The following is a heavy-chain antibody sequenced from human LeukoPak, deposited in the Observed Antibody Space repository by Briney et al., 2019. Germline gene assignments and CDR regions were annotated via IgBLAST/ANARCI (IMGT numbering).Heavy chain of an antibody. V-gene: IGHV1-3*04. D-gene: IGHD3-22*01. Sequence: ASVKVSCKTSGYTFTNYGMHWVRQAPRQSLEWMGWINTGNGNSKSSQKFQDRVALTRDTSASTAYMELNSLSSEDTAVYYCARVPLHDASGRYYPHWGQGTLVTVSS. J-gene: IGHJ1*01. CDR1: GYTFTNYG. CDR2: INTGNGNS. CDR3: ARVPLHDASGRYYPH.